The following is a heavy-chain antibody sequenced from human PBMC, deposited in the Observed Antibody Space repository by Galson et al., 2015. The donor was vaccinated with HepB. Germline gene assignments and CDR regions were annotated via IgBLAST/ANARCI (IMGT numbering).Heavy chain of an antibody. V-gene: IGHV1-69*13. D-gene: IGHD2-21*02. CDR3: AREPVVTANYYYYGMDV. J-gene: IGHJ6*02. CDR2: IIPIFGTA. CDR1: GGTFSSYA. Sequence: SVKVSCKASGGTFSSYAISWVRQAPGQGLEWMGGIIPIFGTANYAQKFQGRVTITADESTSTAYMELSSLRSEDTAVYYCAREPVVTANYYYYGMDVWGQGTTVTVSS.